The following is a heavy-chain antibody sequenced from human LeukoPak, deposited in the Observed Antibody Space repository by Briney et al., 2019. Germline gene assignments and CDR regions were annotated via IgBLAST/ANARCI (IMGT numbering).Heavy chain of an antibody. CDR3: ARAGFGELLPLNDY. Sequence: SETLSLTCTVSGFSITTYYWSWIRQSPGNGLEWIGQIHSSGSTTYNPSLKSRVTISVDTSKNQFSLKLSSVTAADTAVYYCARAGFGELLPLNDYWGQGTLVTVSS. V-gene: IGHV4-59*12. J-gene: IGHJ4*02. CDR2: IHSSGST. D-gene: IGHD3-10*01. CDR1: GFSITTYY.